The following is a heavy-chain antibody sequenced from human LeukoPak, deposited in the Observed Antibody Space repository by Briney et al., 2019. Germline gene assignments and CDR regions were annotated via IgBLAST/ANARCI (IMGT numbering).Heavy chain of an antibody. V-gene: IGHV4-34*01. CDR1: GGSFSGYY. Sequence: PSETLSLTCAVYGGSFSGYYWSWIRQPPGKGLEWIGEINHSGSTNYNPSLKSRVTISVDTSKNQFSLKLSSVTAADTAVYCCAGQMESYYYYYYYMDVWGKGTTVTISS. CDR3: AGQMESYYYYYYYMDV. J-gene: IGHJ6*03. CDR2: INHSGST. D-gene: IGHD1-1*01.